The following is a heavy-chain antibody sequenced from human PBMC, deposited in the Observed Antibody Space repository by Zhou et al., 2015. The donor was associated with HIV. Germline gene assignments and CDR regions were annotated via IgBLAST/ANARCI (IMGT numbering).Heavy chain of an antibody. CDR3: TIGHYSS. D-gene: IGHD3-10*01. Sequence: EVQLDVSGGGSVKPGGSLILSCPGSGVSLRNVWVNWVRQPPGKGLEWVGHIERQTDGGATHYAAPVRGRFIVSRDESRNTVFLQMNNLKTEDTAVYHCTIGHYSSWGQGTLVTVSS. V-gene: IGHV3-15*04. J-gene: IGHJ4*02. CDR1: GVSLRNVW. CDR2: IERQTDGGAT.